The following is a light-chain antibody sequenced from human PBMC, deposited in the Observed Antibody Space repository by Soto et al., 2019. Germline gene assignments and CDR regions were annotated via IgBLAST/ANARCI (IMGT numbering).Light chain of an antibody. V-gene: IGKV3-20*01. CDR2: GAS. J-gene: IGKJ1*01. CDR1: QTVSNNY. Sequence: EFVLTQSPGTLSLSPGERATLSCRASQTVSNNYLAWYQQKPGQAPRLLIYGASNRATGIPDRFSGSGSGKDFTLTISGMEPEDFAVYYCQQYGSSGTFGQGTKVDIK. CDR3: QQYGSSGT.